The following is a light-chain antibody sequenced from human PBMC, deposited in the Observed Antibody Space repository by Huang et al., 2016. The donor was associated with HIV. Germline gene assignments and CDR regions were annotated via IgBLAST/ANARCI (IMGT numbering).Light chain of an antibody. CDR1: QDIRSY. J-gene: IGKJ2*01. V-gene: IGKV1-33*01. CDR3: QQYDSLYT. Sequence: IQMTQSPASLSAYVGDRVTISCQANQDIRSYLNWYQQKPGKAPRLLIYGASNLQAGVPSRFSGNGSGTDFTITISSLQSEDIATYYCQQYDSLYTFGQGTRLEIK. CDR2: GAS.